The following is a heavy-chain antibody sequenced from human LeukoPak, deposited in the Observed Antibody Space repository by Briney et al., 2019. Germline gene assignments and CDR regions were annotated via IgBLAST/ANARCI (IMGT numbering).Heavy chain of an antibody. V-gene: IGHV3-74*01. D-gene: IGHD2-2*02. Sequence: GGSLRLSCAASGFTFSGYWMHWVRQAPGKGLVWVSRISGDGITTRYADSVEGRFTISRDNAENTLYLQMNSLGAEDTAVYYCARDRPPAYCSSTSCYKSAWSDYWGQGTLVTVSS. CDR2: ISGDGITT. CDR1: GFTFSGYW. CDR3: ARDRPPAYCSSTSCYKSAWSDY. J-gene: IGHJ4*02.